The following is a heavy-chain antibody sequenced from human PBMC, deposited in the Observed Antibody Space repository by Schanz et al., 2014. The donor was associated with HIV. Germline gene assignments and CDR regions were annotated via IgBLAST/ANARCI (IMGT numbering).Heavy chain of an antibody. Sequence: QVQLVESGGGVVQPGRSLRLSCAASGFTFSSYGMHWVRQAPGKGLEWVAVISYDGSNKYYADSVKGRFTISRDISKNTLYLQMNSLRAEDTAVYYCAKEEQQRGGVGGYHFDYWGQGTLVTVSS. CDR1: GFTFSSYG. J-gene: IGHJ4*02. D-gene: IGHD6-13*01. CDR2: ISYDGSNK. V-gene: IGHV3-30*18. CDR3: AKEEQQRGGVGGYHFDY.